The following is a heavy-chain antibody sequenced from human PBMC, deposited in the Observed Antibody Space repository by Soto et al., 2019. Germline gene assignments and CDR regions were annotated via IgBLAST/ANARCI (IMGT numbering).Heavy chain of an antibody. V-gene: IGHV1-18*01. Sequence: ASVKVSCKASGYTFTSYSISWVRQAPGRGLEWMGWLSPYNGNTNYAQNFQGRVTVTTDTSTDTAYMELRSLRSDDTAVYYCVTVVGAVPSWGQGALVTVSS. J-gene: IGHJ4*02. CDR1: GYTFTSYS. CDR3: VTVVGAVPS. CDR2: LSPYNGNT. D-gene: IGHD1-26*01.